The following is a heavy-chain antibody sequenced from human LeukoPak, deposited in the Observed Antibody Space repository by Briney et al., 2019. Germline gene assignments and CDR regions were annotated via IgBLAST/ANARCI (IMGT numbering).Heavy chain of an antibody. V-gene: IGHV4-59*01. D-gene: IGHD1-26*01. Sequence: PSETLSFTCTVSGVSLSPYYWSWIRQPPGKGLEWIGHIYYSGSTSYTPSLKSRVTISLDTSKNQLSLKLTSVTAADTAVYYCARGRGSSTGSYGYWGQGTLVTVSS. CDR1: GVSLSPYY. CDR2: IYYSGST. J-gene: IGHJ4*02. CDR3: ARGRGSSTGSYGY.